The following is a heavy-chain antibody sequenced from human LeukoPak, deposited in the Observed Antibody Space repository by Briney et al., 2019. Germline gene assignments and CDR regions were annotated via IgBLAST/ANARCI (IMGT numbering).Heavy chain of an antibody. V-gene: IGHV1-18*01. D-gene: IGHD6-13*01. Sequence: VASVKVSFKASGYTFTSYSISWVRQAPGQGLEWMGWINAYNGNTKYPQKFQGRVTITTDTSTKTAYMELRSLRSDDTAVYYCARDRRGSSEFWSEYYFDYWGQGTLVTVSS. CDR3: ARDRRGSSEFWSEYYFDY. CDR1: GYTFTSYS. CDR2: INAYNGNT. J-gene: IGHJ4*02.